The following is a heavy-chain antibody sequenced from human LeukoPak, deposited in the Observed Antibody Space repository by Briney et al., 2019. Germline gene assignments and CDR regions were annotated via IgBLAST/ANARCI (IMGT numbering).Heavy chain of an antibody. Sequence: SETLSLTCTVSGGSISSYYWSWIRQPAGKGLEWIGHIYTTGYSDYNPSLKSRVTMSVDTSKNQFSLKLSSVTAADTAMYYCASMNIQNCFDPWGQGTLVTVPS. V-gene: IGHV4-4*07. CDR2: IYTTGYS. D-gene: IGHD2/OR15-2a*01. CDR1: GGSISSYY. J-gene: IGHJ5*02. CDR3: ASMNIQNCFDP.